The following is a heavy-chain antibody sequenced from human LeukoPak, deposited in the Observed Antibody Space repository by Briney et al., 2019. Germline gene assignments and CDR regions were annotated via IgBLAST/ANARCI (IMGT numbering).Heavy chain of an antibody. CDR1: GYSFTSYW. CDR3: AIGDFWSGYPAPYFDY. CDR2: IYPGDSDT. Sequence: GESLKISCKGSGYSFTSYWIGWVRQMPGKGLKWMGIIYPGDSDTRYSPSFQGQVTISADKSISTAYLQWSSLKASDTAMYYCAIGDFWSGYPAPYFDYWGQGTLVTVSS. D-gene: IGHD3-3*01. V-gene: IGHV5-51*01. J-gene: IGHJ4*02.